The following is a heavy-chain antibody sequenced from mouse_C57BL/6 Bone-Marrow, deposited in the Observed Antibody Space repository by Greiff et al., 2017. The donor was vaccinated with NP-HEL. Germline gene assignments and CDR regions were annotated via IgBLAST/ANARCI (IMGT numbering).Heavy chain of an antibody. V-gene: IGHV3-6*01. Sequence: DVQLQESGPGLVKPSQSLSLTCSVTGYSITSGYYWNWIRQFPGNKLEWMGYISYDGSNNYNPSLKNRTSITRDTSKNQFFLKLNSVTTEDTATYYCARAMDGWGQGTSVTVSS. CDR2: ISYDGSN. J-gene: IGHJ4*01. CDR3: ARAMDG. CDR1: GYSITSGYY.